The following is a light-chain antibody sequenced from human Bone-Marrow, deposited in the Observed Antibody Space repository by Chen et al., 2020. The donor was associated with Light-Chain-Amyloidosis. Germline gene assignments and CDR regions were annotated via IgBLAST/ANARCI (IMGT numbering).Light chain of an antibody. J-gene: IGKJ1*01. V-gene: IGKV1-39*01. CDR2: AAS. CDR1: QSISSY. Sequence: DIQMTQSPSSLSASVGDSVTITCRASQSISSYLNWYQQKPGKDPKLLIYAASSLQSGVPSRFSGSGSGTDFTLTISSLQPEDFATYYCQQSYSTPVAFGQGTKVEIK. CDR3: QQSYSTPVA.